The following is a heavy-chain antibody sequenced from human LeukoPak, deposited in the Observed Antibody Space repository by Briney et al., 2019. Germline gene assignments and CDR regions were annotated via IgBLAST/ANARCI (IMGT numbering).Heavy chain of an antibody. CDR3: AREVGGAAAGVIDY. D-gene: IGHD6-13*01. CDR1: SGSISSSSYY. V-gene: IGHV4-39*07. Sequence: SETLSLTCTVSSGSISSSSYYWRWIRQPPGKGLEWIGSIYYSGSTYYIPSLKSRVTISVDTSKNQFSLKLSSVPAADTAVYYCAREVGGAAAGVIDYWGQGTLVTVSS. CDR2: IYYSGST. J-gene: IGHJ4*02.